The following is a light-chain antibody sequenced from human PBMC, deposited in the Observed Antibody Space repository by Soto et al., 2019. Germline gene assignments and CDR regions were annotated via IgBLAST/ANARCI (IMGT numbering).Light chain of an antibody. CDR3: AAWDDSLSGSYV. CDR2: RNN. V-gene: IGLV1-47*01. CDR1: SSNIGSNY. Sequence: QSVLTQPPSASGTPGQRVTISCSGSSSNIGSNYVYWYQQLPGTAPKLLIYRNNQRPSGVPDRFSGSKSGTSASLAISGLRSEDEADYYCAAWDDSLSGSYVFGVGTKLIVL. J-gene: IGLJ3*02.